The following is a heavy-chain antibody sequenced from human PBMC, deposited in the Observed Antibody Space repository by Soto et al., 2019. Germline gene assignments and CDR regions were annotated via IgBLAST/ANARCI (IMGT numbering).Heavy chain of an antibody. J-gene: IGHJ4*02. CDR1: GFSLSTTTVG. Sequence: QITVKESGPTLVKPTQTLTLTCTLSGFSLSTTTVGVGWIRQPPGKALEWLALIYWDDDRRYIPSLKNRLTITKATSGGQVVLTMTKMDPVDTATYYCAQITPFDCKGYYFDYWGPGILVTVSS. V-gene: IGHV2-5*02. CDR3: AQITPFDCKGYYFDY. D-gene: IGHD3-9*01. CDR2: IYWDDDR.